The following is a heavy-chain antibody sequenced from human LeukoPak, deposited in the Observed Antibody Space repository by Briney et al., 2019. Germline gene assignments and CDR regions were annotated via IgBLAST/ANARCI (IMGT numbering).Heavy chain of an antibody. J-gene: IGHJ4*02. CDR1: GGPIRSYY. Sequence: SETLSLPCSVSGGPIRSYYLRWLRQPPGKGLEWVGYMHYSGCANYTPSIKSRVTISVDPSKNLLSLKLTSVTAADTGVYYCARLTMPTGPGDYWGQGTLVTVSS. CDR3: ARLTMPTGPGDY. V-gene: IGHV4-59*08. D-gene: IGHD4/OR15-4a*01. CDR2: MHYSGCA.